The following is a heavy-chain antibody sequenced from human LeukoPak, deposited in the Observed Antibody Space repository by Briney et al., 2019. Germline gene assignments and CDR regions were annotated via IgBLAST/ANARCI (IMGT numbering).Heavy chain of an antibody. CDR1: GFTVSSNY. CDR3: ARGGSYLSAFDI. D-gene: IGHD1-26*01. V-gene: IGHV3-53*01. Sequence: GGSLRLSCAASGFTVSSNYMSWVRQAPGKGLEWVSIIYSGGSTFYADSVKGRFTISRDNSKNTLYLQMNSLRAEDTAVYYCARGGSYLSAFDIWGQGTMVAVSS. CDR2: IYSGGST. J-gene: IGHJ3*02.